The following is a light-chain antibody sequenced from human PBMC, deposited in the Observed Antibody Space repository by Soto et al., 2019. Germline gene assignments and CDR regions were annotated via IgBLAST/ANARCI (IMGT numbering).Light chain of an antibody. Sequence: EIVLTQSPATLSFSPGERATLSCRASQSVSSYLAWYQQKPGQAPRLLIYDASNRATGIPARFSASGSGTDFTLTISDVQPEDFALYYCHQRQSWPRTFGQGTKVDIK. V-gene: IGKV3-11*01. CDR3: HQRQSWPRT. J-gene: IGKJ1*01. CDR1: QSVSSY. CDR2: DAS.